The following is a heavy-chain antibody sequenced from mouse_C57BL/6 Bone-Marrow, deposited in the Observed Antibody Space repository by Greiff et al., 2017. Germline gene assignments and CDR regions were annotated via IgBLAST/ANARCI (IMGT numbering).Heavy chain of an antibody. CDR2: IYPGGGYT. CDR3: ARDDYAWFAY. CDR1: GYTFTNYW. Sequence: VQLQQSGAELARPGASVKLSCKASGYTFTNYWIGWAKQRPGHGLEWIGDIYPGGGYTNYNEKFKGKATLTADKSSSTAYMQFSSLTSEDSAIYYCARDDYAWFAYWGQGTLVTVSA. D-gene: IGHD2-4*01. J-gene: IGHJ3*01. V-gene: IGHV1-63*01.